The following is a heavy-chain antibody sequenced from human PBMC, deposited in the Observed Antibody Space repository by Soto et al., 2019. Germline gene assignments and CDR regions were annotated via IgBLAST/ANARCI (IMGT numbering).Heavy chain of an antibody. V-gene: IGHV3-7*01. Sequence: GGSLRLSCAASGFTFSSYWMSWVRQAPGKGLEWVANIKQDGSEKYYVDSVKGRFTISRDNAKNSLYLQMNSLRAEDTAVYYCARESLPRGTTVNWFDPWGQGTLVTVSS. CDR3: ARESLPRGTTVNWFDP. CDR1: GFTFSSYW. J-gene: IGHJ5*02. CDR2: IKQDGSEK. D-gene: IGHD4-17*01.